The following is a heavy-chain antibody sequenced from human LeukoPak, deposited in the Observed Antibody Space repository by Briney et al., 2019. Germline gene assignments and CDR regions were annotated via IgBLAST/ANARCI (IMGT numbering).Heavy chain of an antibody. Sequence: GGSLRLSCAASGFTFSSYAMSWVRQAPGKGLEWVSAISGSGGSTYYADSVKGRFTISRDNSMNTLYLQMNSLRAEDTAVYYCAKDPSPIAAAGANWFDPWGQGTLVTVSS. CDR3: AKDPSPIAAAGANWFDP. V-gene: IGHV3-23*01. D-gene: IGHD6-13*01. CDR2: ISGSGGST. CDR1: GFTFSSYA. J-gene: IGHJ5*02.